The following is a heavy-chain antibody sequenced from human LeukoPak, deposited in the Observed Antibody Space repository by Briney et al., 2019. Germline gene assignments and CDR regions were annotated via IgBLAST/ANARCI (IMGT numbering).Heavy chain of an antibody. CDR3: ARATILQYYYGMDV. Sequence: GGSLRLSCAASGFTFSSYSMNWVRQAPGKGLEWVSSISSSSYIYYADSVKGRFTISRDNAKNSLYLQMNSLRAEDTAVYYCARATILQYYYGMDVWGQGTTVTVSS. D-gene: IGHD5-12*01. CDR1: GFTFSSYS. J-gene: IGHJ6*02. CDR2: ISSSSYI. V-gene: IGHV3-21*01.